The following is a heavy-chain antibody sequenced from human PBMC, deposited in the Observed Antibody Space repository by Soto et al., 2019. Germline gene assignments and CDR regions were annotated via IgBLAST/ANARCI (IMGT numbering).Heavy chain of an antibody. CDR1: GASISSSNYY. V-gene: IGHV4-39*01. D-gene: IGHD4-17*01. CDR2: MYYSGRT. J-gene: IGHJ6*02. Sequence: PSETLSLTCTVSGASISSSNYYWGWIRQPPGRGLEWIGTMYYSGRTYYNPSLKSRVTTSVDTSKNQFSLKLSAVTATDTAVYYCARHGNTVTTGYYYGMDVWVQGTTVTVSS. CDR3: ARHGNTVTTGYYYGMDV.